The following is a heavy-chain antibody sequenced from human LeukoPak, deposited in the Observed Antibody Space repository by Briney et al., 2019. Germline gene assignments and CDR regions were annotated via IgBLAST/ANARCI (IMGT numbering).Heavy chain of an antibody. CDR1: GGSISIYY. Sequence: SETLSLTCTVSGGSISIYYWSWFRQPPGQGLEWIGYIYYSGSTNYDPSLKSRVTISIDTSKNQFSLKLSYVTASDTAVYYCVRRYSSAWYFDYWGQGTLVTVSS. CDR3: VRRYSSAWYFDY. D-gene: IGHD6-19*01. J-gene: IGHJ4*02. V-gene: IGHV4-59*01. CDR2: IYYSGST.